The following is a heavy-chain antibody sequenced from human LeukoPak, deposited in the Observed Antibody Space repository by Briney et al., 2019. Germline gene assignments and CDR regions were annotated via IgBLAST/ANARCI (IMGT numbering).Heavy chain of an antibody. CDR2: ISAYNGNT. CDR3: ARVVAAAGINGFAP. J-gene: IGHJ5*02. V-gene: IGHV1-18*01. D-gene: IGHD6-13*01. CDR1: GYTFTSYG. Sequence: ASVKVSCKASGYTFTSYGISWVRQAPGQGLEWMGWISAYNGNTNYAQKLQGRVTMTTDTSTSTAYMELRSLRSDDTAVYYCARVVAAAGINGFAPGAQGPLVPVPS.